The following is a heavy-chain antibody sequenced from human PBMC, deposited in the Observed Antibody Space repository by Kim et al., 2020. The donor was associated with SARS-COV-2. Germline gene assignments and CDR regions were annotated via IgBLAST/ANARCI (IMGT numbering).Heavy chain of an antibody. D-gene: IGHD3-3*02. J-gene: IGHJ3*02. V-gene: IGHV3-73*01. CDR1: GFIFSGSA. Sequence: GGSLRLSCAASGFIFSGSAMHWVRQASGKGLEWVGRIRSKANSYAKAYAASVKGRFTISRDDSKTTKYLQMNSLKTADTAVYNCTRVPVTTLAFWDAFD. CDR3: TRVPVTTLAFWDAFD. CDR2: IRSKANSYAK.